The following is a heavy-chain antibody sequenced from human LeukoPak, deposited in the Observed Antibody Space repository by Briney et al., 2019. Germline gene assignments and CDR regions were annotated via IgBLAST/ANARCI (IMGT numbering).Heavy chain of an antibody. CDR3: ARESETSGWYDY. CDR2: ISGSGGTT. Sequence: GGSLRLSCAASGFTFSNYAMSWVRQAPGKGLEWVSAISGSGGTTFYADSVKGRFTISRDNTRKSLSLQMSSLRSEDTALYYCARESETSGWYDYWGQGTLVTVSS. V-gene: IGHV3-23*01. CDR1: GFTFSNYA. D-gene: IGHD6-19*01. J-gene: IGHJ4*02.